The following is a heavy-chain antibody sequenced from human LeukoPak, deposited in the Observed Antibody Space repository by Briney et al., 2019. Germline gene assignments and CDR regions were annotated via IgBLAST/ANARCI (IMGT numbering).Heavy chain of an antibody. V-gene: IGHV4-59*08. CDR2: IYHSGST. D-gene: IGHD1-26*01. CDR1: GGSISSYY. J-gene: IGHJ4*02. Sequence: SETLSLTCTVSGGSISSYYWGWIRQPPGKGLEWIGNIYHSGSTYYNPSLKSRVTISVDTSKNQFSLKLSSVTATDTAVYYCARIIVGAVYFDYWGQGTLVTVSS. CDR3: ARIIVGAVYFDY.